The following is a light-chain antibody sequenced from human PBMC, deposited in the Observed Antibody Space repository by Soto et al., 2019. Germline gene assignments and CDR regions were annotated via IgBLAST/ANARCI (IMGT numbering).Light chain of an antibody. J-gene: IGLJ2*01. V-gene: IGLV1-47*01. Sequence: QPVLTQPPSASGTPVQRVTISCSGSSSNIGSNYVYWYQQLPGTVPQLLIYRNSERPSGVPDRFSGSKSGTSASLAISGLRSEDEADYYCAAWDDSLSGVVFGGGTKLTVL. CDR2: RNS. CDR3: AAWDDSLSGVV. CDR1: SSNIGSNY.